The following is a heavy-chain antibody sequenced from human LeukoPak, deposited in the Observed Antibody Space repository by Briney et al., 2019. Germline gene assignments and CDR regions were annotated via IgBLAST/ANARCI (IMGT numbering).Heavy chain of an antibody. CDR3: ARGRPVAGRRGAFDI. V-gene: IGHV1-69*06. Sequence: GASVKVSCKASGGTFSSYAISWVRQAPGQGLEWMGGIIPIFGTANYAQKFQGRVTITADKSTSTAYMELSSPRSEDTAVYYCARGRPVAGRRGAFDIWGQGTMVTVSS. CDR2: IIPIFGTA. D-gene: IGHD6-19*01. J-gene: IGHJ3*02. CDR1: GGTFSSYA.